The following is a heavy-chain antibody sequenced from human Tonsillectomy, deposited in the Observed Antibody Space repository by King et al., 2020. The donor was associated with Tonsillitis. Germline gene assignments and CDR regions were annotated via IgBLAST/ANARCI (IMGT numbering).Heavy chain of an antibody. CDR2: IWYDGSNK. D-gene: IGHD6-6*01. CDR1: GFTFSSYG. Sequence: VQLVESGGGVVQPGRSLRLSCAASGFTFSSYGMHWVRQAPGKGLEWVSVIWYDGSNKYYADSVKGRFTISRDNSKNTLYLQMNSLRAEDTAVYYCARRSAVAARHYMDVWGKGTTVTVSS. V-gene: IGHV3-33*08. J-gene: IGHJ6*03. CDR3: ARRSAVAARHYMDV.